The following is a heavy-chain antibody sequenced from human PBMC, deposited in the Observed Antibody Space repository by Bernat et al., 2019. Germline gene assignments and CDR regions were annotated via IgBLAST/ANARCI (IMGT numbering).Heavy chain of an antibody. J-gene: IGHJ4*02. CDR3: ARTGGAGYYYDSSGYLYDY. CDR1: GYTFTSYG. V-gene: IGHV1-18*01. CDR2: ISAYNGNT. D-gene: IGHD3-22*01. Sequence: QVQLVQSGVEVTKPGASVKVSCKASGYTFTSYGISWVRQAPGQGLEWMGWISAYNGNTNYAQKLQGRVTMTTDTSTSTAYMELRSLRSDDTAVYYCARTGGAGYYYDSSGYLYDYWGQGTLVTVSS.